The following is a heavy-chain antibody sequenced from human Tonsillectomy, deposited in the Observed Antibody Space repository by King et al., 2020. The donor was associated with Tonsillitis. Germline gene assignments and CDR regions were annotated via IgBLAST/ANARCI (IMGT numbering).Heavy chain of an antibody. Sequence: QLVQSGAEVKKPGSSVKVSCKASGGTFSSYAISWVRQAPGQGLEWMGGIIPIFGTANYAQKFQGRVTITADESTSTAYMELSSLRSEDTAAYYCASRGYCSSTSCYMYYFDYWGQGTLVTVSS. V-gene: IGHV1-69*01. D-gene: IGHD2-2*02. CDR1: GGTFSSYA. CDR3: ASRGYCSSTSCYMYYFDY. J-gene: IGHJ4*02. CDR2: IIPIFGTA.